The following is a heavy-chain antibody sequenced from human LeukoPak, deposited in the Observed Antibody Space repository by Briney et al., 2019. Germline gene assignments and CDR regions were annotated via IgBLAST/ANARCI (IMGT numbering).Heavy chain of an antibody. D-gene: IGHD2-21*02. V-gene: IGHV1-46*01. Sequence: ASVKVSCKASGYTFTGYYMHWVRQAPGQGLEWMGIINPSGGSTSYAQKFQGRVTMTRDTSTSTVYMELSSLRSEDTAVYYCARVAYCGGDCYWNDYWGQGTLVTVSS. CDR2: INPSGGST. J-gene: IGHJ4*02. CDR3: ARVAYCGGDCYWNDY. CDR1: GYTFTGYY.